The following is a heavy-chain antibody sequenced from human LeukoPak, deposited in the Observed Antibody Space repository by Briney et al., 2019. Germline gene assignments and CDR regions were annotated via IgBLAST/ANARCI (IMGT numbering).Heavy chain of an antibody. Sequence: HPGGSLRLSCAASGFTFGNYAMTWVRQAPGKGLEWVSAISGSGGSTYYAYSVKGRFTISRDNSRDTLYLQMNSLRAEDTAIYICAKDGGTYPYFLDVWGIGTTVIVSS. CDR3: AKDGGTYPYFLDV. V-gene: IGHV3-23*01. J-gene: IGHJ6*03. D-gene: IGHD1-26*01. CDR2: ISGSGGST. CDR1: GFTFGNYA.